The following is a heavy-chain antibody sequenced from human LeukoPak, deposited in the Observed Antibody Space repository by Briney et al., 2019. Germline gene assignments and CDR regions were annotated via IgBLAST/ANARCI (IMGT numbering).Heavy chain of an antibody. Sequence: ASVKVSCKASGYTFTSYGISWVRQAPGQGLEWMGWISAYDGNTNYAQKLQGRVTMTTDTSTSTAYMELRSLRSDDTAVYYCARADPSGPTQGGSDFLIADYWGQGTLVTASS. J-gene: IGHJ4*02. CDR1: GYTFTSYG. V-gene: IGHV1-18*01. CDR2: ISAYDGNT. D-gene: IGHD2/OR15-2a*01. CDR3: ARADPSGPTQGGSDFLIADY.